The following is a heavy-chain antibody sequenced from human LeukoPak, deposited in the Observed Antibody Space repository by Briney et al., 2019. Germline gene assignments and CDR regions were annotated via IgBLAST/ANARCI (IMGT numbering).Heavy chain of an antibody. Sequence: SQTLSLTCTVSGGSISSGSYYWSWIRQPAGKGLEWIGRIHSSGSTTYNPSLKSRVTISVDRSKTQFSLKLSSVPAADTAVYYCARDPSGLDYDSSGDYWGQGALVTVSS. CDR3: ARDPSGLDYDSSGDY. V-gene: IGHV4-61*02. CDR1: GGSISSGSYY. J-gene: IGHJ4*02. D-gene: IGHD3-22*01. CDR2: IHSSGST.